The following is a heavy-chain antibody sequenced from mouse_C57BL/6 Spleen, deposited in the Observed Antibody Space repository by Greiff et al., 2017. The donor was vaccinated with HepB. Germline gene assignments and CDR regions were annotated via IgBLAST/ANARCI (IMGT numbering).Heavy chain of an antibody. V-gene: IGHV7-3*01. Sequence: EVQVVESGGGLVQPGGSLSLSCAASGFTFTDYYMSWVRQPPGKALEWLGFIRNKANGYTTEYSASVKGRFTISRDNSQSILYLQMNALRAEDSATYYCASRTVVASHWYFDVWGTGTTVTVSS. CDR2: IRNKANGYTT. J-gene: IGHJ1*03. CDR1: GFTFTDYY. D-gene: IGHD1-1*01. CDR3: ASRTVVASHWYFDV.